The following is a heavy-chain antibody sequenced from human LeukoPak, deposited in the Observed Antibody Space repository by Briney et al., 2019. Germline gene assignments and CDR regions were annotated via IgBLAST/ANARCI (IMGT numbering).Heavy chain of an antibody. Sequence: ASVKVSCKASGYTFTGYYMHWVRQAPGQGLEWMGWINPNSGGTNYAQKFQGWVTMTRDTSISTAYMELSRLRSDDTAVYYCARDRVYCSGGSCCSNDAFDIWGQGTMVTVSS. CDR3: ARDRVYCSGGSCCSNDAFDI. D-gene: IGHD2-15*01. V-gene: IGHV1-2*04. CDR2: INPNSGGT. CDR1: GYTFTGYY. J-gene: IGHJ3*02.